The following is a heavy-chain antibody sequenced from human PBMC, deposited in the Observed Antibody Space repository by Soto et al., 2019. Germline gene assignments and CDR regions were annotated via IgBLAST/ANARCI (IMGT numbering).Heavy chain of an antibody. Sequence: QVQLVESGGGVVQPGRSLRLSCAVSGFTFRNYGMHWVRQAPGKGLEWVASILYNGRKEYYADSVKGRFTISRDRSKNTLYLQMNRLRTEDTAVYYCAKEGSDYGDYGSYGMDVWGQGTTVTVFS. CDR1: GFTFRNYG. D-gene: IGHD4-17*01. CDR3: AKEGSDYGDYGSYGMDV. CDR2: ILYNGRKE. J-gene: IGHJ6*02. V-gene: IGHV3-30*18.